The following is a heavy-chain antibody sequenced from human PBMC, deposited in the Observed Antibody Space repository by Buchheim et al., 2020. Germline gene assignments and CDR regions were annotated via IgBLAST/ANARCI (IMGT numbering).Heavy chain of an antibody. V-gene: IGHV3-48*02. Sequence: EVQLVESGGGLVQPGGSLRLSCAASGFTFSSYSMNWVRQAPGKGLEWVSYISSSSSTIYYADSVKGRFTISRDNAKNSLYLQMNSLRDEDTAVYYCARPLYEHCTNGVCYNWYFDLWGRGTL. CDR2: ISSSSSTI. CDR1: GFTFSSYS. D-gene: IGHD2-8*01. CDR3: ARPLYEHCTNGVCYNWYFDL. J-gene: IGHJ2*01.